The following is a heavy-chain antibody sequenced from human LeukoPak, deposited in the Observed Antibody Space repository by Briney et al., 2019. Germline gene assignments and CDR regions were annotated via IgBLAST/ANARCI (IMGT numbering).Heavy chain of an antibody. D-gene: IGHD6-13*01. Sequence: PSQTLSLTCTVSGGSISSGGYYWNWIRQHPGKGLEWIGYIYYSGSTYYNPSLKSRVTISVDTSKNQFSLKLSSVTAADTAVYYCARVRAAAGSLYYYYGMDVWGQGTTVTVSS. CDR3: ARVRAAAGSLYYYYGMDV. CDR2: IYYSGST. CDR1: GGSISSGGYY. V-gene: IGHV4-31*03. J-gene: IGHJ6*02.